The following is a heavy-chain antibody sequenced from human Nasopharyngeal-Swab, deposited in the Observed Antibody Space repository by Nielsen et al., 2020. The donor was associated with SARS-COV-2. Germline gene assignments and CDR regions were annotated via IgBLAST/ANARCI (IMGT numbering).Heavy chain of an antibody. J-gene: IGHJ1*01. D-gene: IGHD5-18*01. CDR2: VYYSGAT. Sequence: SETLSLTCTVSGGSITFSSYYWGWIRQPPGKGLEWIGAVYYSGATYYNPSLKSRVTISVDTSKNQFSLRVTSVTAADTAVYYCARGYSYGECFQHWGQGTLVTVSS. CDR1: GGSITFSSYY. CDR3: ARGYSYGECFQH. V-gene: IGHV4-39*07.